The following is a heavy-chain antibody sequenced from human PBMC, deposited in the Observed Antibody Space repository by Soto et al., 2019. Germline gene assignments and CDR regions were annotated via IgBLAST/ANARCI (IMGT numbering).Heavy chain of an antibody. J-gene: IGHJ4*02. CDR1: GYSFAGYW. D-gene: IGHD5-12*01. V-gene: IGHV5-10-1*01. Sequence: KVSGRASGYSFAGYWITWVGKKPGKGLEWLGRIDPSDSQTYYSPSFRGHVTISATKSITTVFLQWSSLRASDSAMYYCARQIYDSDHGPSFQYYFDSWGQGNPVTVSS. CDR3: ARQIYDSDHGPSFQYYFDS. CDR2: IDPSDSQT.